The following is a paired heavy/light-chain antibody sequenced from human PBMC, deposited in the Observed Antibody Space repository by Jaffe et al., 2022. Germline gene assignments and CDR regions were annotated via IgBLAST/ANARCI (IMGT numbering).Light chain of an antibody. V-gene: IGLV3-21*02. CDR3: QVWDSSSDHVV. Sequence: SYVLTQPPSVSVAPGQTARITCGGNNIGSKSVHWYQQKPGQAPVLVVYDYRDRPSGIPERFSGSSSGNTATLTISRVEAGDEADYYCQVWDSSSDHVVFGGGTKLTVL. J-gene: IGLJ2*01. CDR2: DYR. CDR1: NIGSKS.
Heavy chain of an antibody. D-gene: IGHD2-8*02. CDR3: ASSTLVASLYYMDV. V-gene: IGHV3-48*01. CDR2: ISGSSSVI. J-gene: IGHJ6*03. CDR1: GFSFSTYS. Sequence: EVQLVESGGGLVQPGGSLRLSCAASGFSFSTYSMYWVRQAPGKGLEWVSYISGSSSVIYYVDSVKGRFTISRDNAKNSLYLQMNSLRAEDTAVYYCASSTLVASLYYMDVWGKGTTVTVSS.